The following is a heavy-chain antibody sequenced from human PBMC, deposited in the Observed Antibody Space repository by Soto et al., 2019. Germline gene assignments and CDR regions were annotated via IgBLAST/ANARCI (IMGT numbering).Heavy chain of an antibody. J-gene: IGHJ4*02. V-gene: IGHV1-18*01. CDR2: ISAYNGNT. CDR3: ARVVRMYYDFWSGYHDFDY. CDR1: GYTFTSYG. D-gene: IGHD3-3*01. Sequence: AAVKVSCKACGYTFTSYGISWVRQAPGQGLEWMGWISAYNGNTNYAQKLQGRVTMTTDTSTSTAYMELRSLRSDDTAVYYCARVVRMYYDFWSGYHDFDYWGQGTLVTVSS.